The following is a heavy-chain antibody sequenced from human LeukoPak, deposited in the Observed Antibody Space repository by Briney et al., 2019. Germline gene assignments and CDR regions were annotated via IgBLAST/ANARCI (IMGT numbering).Heavy chain of an antibody. D-gene: IGHD2-2*01. J-gene: IGHJ4*02. CDR1: GGTFISYA. Sequence: GSSVRVSCKASGGTFISYAISWVRQGPGQGREWRGGIIPIFGTANYAQKFQGRVTITADKSTSTAYMELSSLTSEDTAVYYCARGVPDLTFDYWGQGTLVTVSS. CDR2: IIPIFGTA. CDR3: ARGVPDLTFDY. V-gene: IGHV1-69*06.